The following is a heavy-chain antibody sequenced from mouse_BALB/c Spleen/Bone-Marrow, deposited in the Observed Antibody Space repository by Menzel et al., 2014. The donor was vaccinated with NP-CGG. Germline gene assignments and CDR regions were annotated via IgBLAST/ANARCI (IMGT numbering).Heavy chain of an antibody. CDR3: ARNAFYRGYAMDY. Sequence: EVQLVESGGGLVQPGGSLKLSCATSGFTFSDYYMYWVRQTPEKRLEWVAYISNGGGSTYYPDTVKGRFTISRDNAKNTLYLQMSRLKSEGTAMYYCARNAFYRGYAMDYWGQGTSVTVSS. J-gene: IGHJ4*01. CDR2: ISNGGGST. CDR1: GFTFSDYY. D-gene: IGHD2-12*01. V-gene: IGHV5-12*02.